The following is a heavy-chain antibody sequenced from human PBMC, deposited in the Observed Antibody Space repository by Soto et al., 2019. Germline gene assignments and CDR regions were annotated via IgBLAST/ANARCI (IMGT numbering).Heavy chain of an antibody. CDR2: IYYSGST. D-gene: IGHD5-12*01. Sequence: SETLSLTCTVSGGSISSSSYYWGWIRQPPGKGLEWIGSIYYSGSTYYNPSLKSRVTISVDTSKNQFSLKLSSVTAADTAVYYCARQSALGGYDYYFDYWGQGTLVTFSS. V-gene: IGHV4-39*01. J-gene: IGHJ4*02. CDR1: GGSISSSSYY. CDR3: ARQSALGGYDYYFDY.